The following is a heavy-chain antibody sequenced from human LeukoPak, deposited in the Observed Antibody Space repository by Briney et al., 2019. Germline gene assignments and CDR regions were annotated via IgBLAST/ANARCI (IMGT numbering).Heavy chain of an antibody. D-gene: IGHD6-13*01. V-gene: IGHV1-18*01. CDR2: ISAYNGNT. CDR1: GYTFTSYG. Sequence: GASVKVSCKASGYTFTSYGISWVRQAPGQGLEWMGWISAYNGNTNYAQKLQGRVTMTTDTSTSTAYMELRSLRSDDTAVYYCARDRAAAGHYYYYMDVWGKGTTVTVSS. J-gene: IGHJ6*03. CDR3: ARDRAAAGHYYYYMDV.